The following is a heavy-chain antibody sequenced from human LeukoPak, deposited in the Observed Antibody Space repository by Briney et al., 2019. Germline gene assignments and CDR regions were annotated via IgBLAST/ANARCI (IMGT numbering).Heavy chain of an antibody. CDR1: GFTFSSYA. CDR3: AKFPLDNYYDSCIDY. D-gene: IGHD3-22*01. J-gene: IGHJ4*02. Sequence: PGGSLRLSCATSGFTFSSYAMSWVRQAPGKGLEWVSAISGSGGSTYYADSVKGRFTISRDNSKNTLYLQMNSLRAEDTAVYYCAKFPLDNYYDSCIDYWGQGTLVTVSS. V-gene: IGHV3-23*01. CDR2: ISGSGGST.